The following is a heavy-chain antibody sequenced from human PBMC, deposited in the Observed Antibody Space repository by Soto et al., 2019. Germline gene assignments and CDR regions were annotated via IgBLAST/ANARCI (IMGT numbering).Heavy chain of an antibody. J-gene: IGHJ5*02. CDR1: GFTFSTYG. V-gene: IGHV3-30*18. D-gene: IGHD3-10*01. CDR2: MSYAGSHE. CDR3: ANDWCAPGELFATRFHP. Sequence: QVQLVESGGGVVQPGRSLRLSCAASGFTFSTYGMHWVRQAPGKGLEWVAVMSYAGSHEFYADSVKGRFSISRDNSRNTLYLQKNSLSPEATAVYFCANDWCAPGELFATRFHPWGQGTLVTVSS.